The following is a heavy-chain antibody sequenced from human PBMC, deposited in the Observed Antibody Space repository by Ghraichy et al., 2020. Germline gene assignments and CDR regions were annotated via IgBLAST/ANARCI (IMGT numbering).Heavy chain of an antibody. D-gene: IGHD5-18*01. J-gene: IGHJ4*02. CDR2: IYWDDEQ. Sequence: SGPTLVKPTQTLTLTCTFSGFSLTSSGVGVGWIRQSPEKALEWLALIYWDDEQRYSPSLKSRLTITKDTAKNQVVLTLTNVDPEDKATYFCAHTTRSYWSYYFDYWGQGTLVTVSS. CDR3: AHTTRSYWSYYFDY. CDR1: GFSLTSSGVG. V-gene: IGHV2-5*02.